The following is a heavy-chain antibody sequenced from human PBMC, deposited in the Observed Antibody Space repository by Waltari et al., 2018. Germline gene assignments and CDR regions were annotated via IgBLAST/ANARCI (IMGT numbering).Heavy chain of an antibody. CDR2: INYNGNEK. V-gene: IGHV3-7*03. Sequence: STLWMSVGRRAPGRGLEWVANINYNGNEKNYVDSVKGRFTISRDNARSSLYLQMNSLGVEDTAVYYCATYRWLGYWGLGTLVTVSS. CDR1: STLW. J-gene: IGHJ4*02. CDR3: ATYRWLGY. D-gene: IGHD3-10*01.